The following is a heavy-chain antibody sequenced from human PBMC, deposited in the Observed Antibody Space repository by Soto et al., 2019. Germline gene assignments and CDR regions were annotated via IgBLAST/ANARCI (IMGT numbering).Heavy chain of an antibody. CDR2: ISTYDGNT. J-gene: IGHJ4*02. Sequence: QVQLVQSGAEVKNPGASVRVSCRASGYSFTIYGITWVRQAPGQGLEWMGWISTYDGNTNYAQNFQGRVSMARDTSTSTAYMELRSLRSDDTAVYYCAKDLGRSCIGGTCTFDYWGQGTLVTVSS. D-gene: IGHD2-15*01. V-gene: IGHV1-18*01. CDR3: AKDLGRSCIGGTCTFDY. CDR1: GYSFTIYG.